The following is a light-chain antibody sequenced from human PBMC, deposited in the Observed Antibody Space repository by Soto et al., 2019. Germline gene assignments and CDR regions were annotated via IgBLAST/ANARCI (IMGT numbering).Light chain of an antibody. J-gene: IGLJ1*01. Sequence: QSALTQPASVSGSPGQSITISCTGSSSDVGAYNFVSWYQHHPGRAPKLILYEVTTRPSGVSSRFSGSKSGNTASLTTSGLQAYDEATYYSSSYTSTKTPYVFGTGTKLTVL. CDR3: SSYTSTKTPYV. CDR2: EVT. V-gene: IGLV2-14*01. CDR1: SSDVGAYNF.